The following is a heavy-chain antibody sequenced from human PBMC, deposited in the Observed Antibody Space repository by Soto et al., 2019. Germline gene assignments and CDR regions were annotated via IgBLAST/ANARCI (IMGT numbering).Heavy chain of an antibody. J-gene: IGHJ4*02. CDR2: IYYSGST. CDR1: GGSISSGDYY. V-gene: IGHV4-30-4*01. Sequence: QVQLQESGPGLVKPSQTLSLTCTVSGGSISSGDYYWSWIRQPPGKGLEWIGYIYYSGSTYYNPSLKSRVTISVDTSTNQFSLKLSSVTAADTAVYYCARTVWTIFGVAPPDFWGQGTLVTVSS. D-gene: IGHD3-3*01. CDR3: ARTVWTIFGVAPPDF.